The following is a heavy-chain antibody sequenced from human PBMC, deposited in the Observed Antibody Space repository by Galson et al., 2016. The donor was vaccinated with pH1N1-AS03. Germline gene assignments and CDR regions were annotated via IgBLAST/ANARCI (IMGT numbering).Heavy chain of an antibody. V-gene: IGHV3-23*01. CDR1: GFTFSSYA. CDR2: IIGAGGVP. D-gene: IGHD3-16*01. J-gene: IGHJ4*02. Sequence: SLRLSCAASGFTFSSYAMSWVRQAPGKGLEWVASIIGAGGVPYYAGSVKGRFAVSRDTSENTMYLQMNSLRAEDTAIYYGTQGEGGGPDDNWGQGTLVTVSS. CDR3: TQGEGGGPDDN.